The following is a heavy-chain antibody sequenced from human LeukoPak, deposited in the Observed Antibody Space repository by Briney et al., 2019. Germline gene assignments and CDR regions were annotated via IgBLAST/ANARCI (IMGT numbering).Heavy chain of an antibody. CDR3: ASRVTTPFFDY. J-gene: IGHJ4*02. V-gene: IGHV4-39*01. CDR2: IYYTGTT. D-gene: IGHD4-17*01. CDR1: DGSISRSTYY. Sequence: SETLSLTCTVSDGSISRSTYYWGWIRQPPGKGLEWITNIYYTGTTLHNPSLRSRVTISVDTSENQFSLKLSSVTAADTAVYHCASRVTTPFFDYWGQGTLVTVSS.